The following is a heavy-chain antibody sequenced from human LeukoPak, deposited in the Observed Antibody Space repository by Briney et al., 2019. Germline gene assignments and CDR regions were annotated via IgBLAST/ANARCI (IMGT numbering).Heavy chain of an antibody. D-gene: IGHD3-10*01. CDR3: AREGLLWFGEFPYYFDY. J-gene: IGHJ4*02. Sequence: SQTLSLTCAISGDSVSSNSAAWNWIRQSPSRGLEWLGRTYYRSKWYNDYAVSVKSRITVNPDTSKNQFSLQLNSVTPEDTAVYYCAREGLLWFGEFPYYFDYWGQGTLVTVSS. V-gene: IGHV6-1*01. CDR1: GDSVSSNSAA. CDR2: TYYRSKWYN.